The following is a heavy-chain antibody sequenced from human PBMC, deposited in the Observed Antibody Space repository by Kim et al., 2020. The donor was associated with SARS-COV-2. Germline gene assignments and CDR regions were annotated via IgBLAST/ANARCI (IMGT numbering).Heavy chain of an antibody. CDR3: AREGIHTMAMALMDV. J-gene: IGHJ6*02. V-gene: IGHV4-31*02. Sequence: PSRQSRVTISVNTSKNQFSLKLSAVTAADTAVYYCAREGIHTMAMALMDVWGQGTTVTVSS. D-gene: IGHD3-10*01.